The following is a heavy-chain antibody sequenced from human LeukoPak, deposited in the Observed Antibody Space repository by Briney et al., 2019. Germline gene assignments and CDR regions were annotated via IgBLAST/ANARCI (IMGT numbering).Heavy chain of an antibody. J-gene: IGHJ4*02. CDR2: ISSSSSTI. CDR3: ARGALDFDY. V-gene: IGHV3-48*02. CDR1: GFTFSSYS. Sequence: GGSLRPSCAASGFTFSSYSMNWVRQAPGEGLEWVSYISSSSSTIYYADSVKGRFTISRDNAKNSLYLHMNSLKDEDTAVYYCARGALDFDYWGQGTLVTVSS.